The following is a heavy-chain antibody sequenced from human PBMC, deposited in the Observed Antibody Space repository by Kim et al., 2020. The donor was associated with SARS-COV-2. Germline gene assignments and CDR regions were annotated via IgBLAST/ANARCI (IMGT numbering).Heavy chain of an antibody. CDR3: ARHKRDLPFDF. CDR2: IYPGDSET. Sequence: GESLKISCKGSGYSFSSNWIGWVRQMPGKGLEWMVIIYPGDSETRYSPSFQGQVTISADKSISTAYLQWSSLKASDTAMYYCARHKRDLPFDFWAQGTLVTVSS. V-gene: IGHV5-51*01. CDR1: GYSFSSNW. J-gene: IGHJ4*02.